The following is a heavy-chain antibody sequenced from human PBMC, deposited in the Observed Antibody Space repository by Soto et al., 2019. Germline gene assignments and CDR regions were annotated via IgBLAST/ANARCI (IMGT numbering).Heavy chain of an antibody. CDR1: GFTFSSYG. CDR3: AKDPRTDYDFWSGKTFDY. V-gene: IGHV3-30*18. J-gene: IGHJ4*02. Sequence: QVQLVESGGGVVQPGRSLRLSCAASGFTFSSYGMHWVRQAPGKGLEWVAVISYDGSNKYYADSVKGRFTISSDNSKNTLYLQINSLRSEDTAVYYCAKDPRTDYDFWSGKTFDYWGQGTLVTVSS. CDR2: ISYDGSNK. D-gene: IGHD3-3*01.